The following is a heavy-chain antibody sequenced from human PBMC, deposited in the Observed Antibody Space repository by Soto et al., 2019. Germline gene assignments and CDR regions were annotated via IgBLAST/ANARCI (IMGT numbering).Heavy chain of an antibody. Sequence: PWETLSLTCTVSGGSISSYYWSWIRQPPGKGLEWIGYIYYSGSTNYNPSLKSRVTISVDTSKNQFSLKLSSVTAADTAVYYCARAHSYASYYFDYWGQGTLVTVSS. CDR1: GGSISSYY. D-gene: IGHD2-2*01. CDR2: IYYSGST. V-gene: IGHV4-59*01. J-gene: IGHJ4*02. CDR3: ARAHSYASYYFDY.